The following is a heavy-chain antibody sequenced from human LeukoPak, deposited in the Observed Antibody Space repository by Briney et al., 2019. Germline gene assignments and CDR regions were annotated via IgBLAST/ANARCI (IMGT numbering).Heavy chain of an antibody. Sequence: GGSLRLSCAASGFTFDDYAMHWVRQAPGKGLEWVSLISWDGGSTYYADSVKGRFTISRDNSKNSLYLQMNSLRAEDTALYYCAKDIFTLAAAGISGSGFDYWGRGTLVTVSS. CDR2: ISWDGGST. V-gene: IGHV3-43D*03. D-gene: IGHD6-13*01. CDR3: AKDIFTLAAAGISGSGFDY. J-gene: IGHJ4*02. CDR1: GFTFDDYA.